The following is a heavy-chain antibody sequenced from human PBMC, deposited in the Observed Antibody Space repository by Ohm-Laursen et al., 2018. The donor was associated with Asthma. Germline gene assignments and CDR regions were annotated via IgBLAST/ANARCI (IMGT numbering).Heavy chain of an antibody. J-gene: IGHJ4*02. D-gene: IGHD3-22*01. CDR1: GYTFTGYS. Sequence: SVKVSCNASGYTFTGYSMHWVRQAPGQGLEWMGWINPNSGGTNYVQKFQGWVTMTRDTSISTAYMELSRLRSDDTAVYYCARWSSSGYADYWGQGTLVTVSS. CDR3: ARWSSSGYADY. CDR2: INPNSGGT. V-gene: IGHV1-2*04.